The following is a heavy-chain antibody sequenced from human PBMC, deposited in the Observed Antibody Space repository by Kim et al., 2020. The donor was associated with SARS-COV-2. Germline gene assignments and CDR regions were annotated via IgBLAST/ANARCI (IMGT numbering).Heavy chain of an antibody. V-gene: IGHV3-53*01. CDR3: ARGTWRDGYSSG. Sequence: GGSLRLSCAASGFTVSSNYMSWVRQAPGKGLEWVSVIYSGGSTYYADSVKGRFTISRDNSKYTLYLQMNSLRAEDTAVYYCARGTWRDGYSSGWGQGTLVTVSS. D-gene: IGHD5-18*01. CDR2: IYSGGST. J-gene: IGHJ4*02. CDR1: GFTVSSNY.